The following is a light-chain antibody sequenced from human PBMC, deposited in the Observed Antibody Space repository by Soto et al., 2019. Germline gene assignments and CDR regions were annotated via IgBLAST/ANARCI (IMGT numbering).Light chain of an antibody. CDR2: KAS. CDR1: QSISSW. CDR3: QQYNSYPWT. J-gene: IGKJ1*01. V-gene: IGKV1-5*03. Sequence: DIQMTHSPSTLSASVGDSVTITCRASQSISSWLAWYQQKPGKAPKLLIYKASSLESGVPSRFSGSGSGTEFTLTISSLQPDDFATYYCQQYNSYPWTFGQGTKVDIK.